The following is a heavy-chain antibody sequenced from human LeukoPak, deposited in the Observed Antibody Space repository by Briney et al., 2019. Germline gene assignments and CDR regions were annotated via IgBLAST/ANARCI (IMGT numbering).Heavy chain of an antibody. CDR3: AKDVVEIVVVTAIDY. V-gene: IGHV4-34*01. D-gene: IGHD2-21*02. Sequence: SETLSLTCAVYGGSFSGYYWSWIRQPPGKGLEWIGEINHSGSTNYNPSLKSRVTISVDTSKNQFSLKLSSVTAADTAVYYCAKDVVEIVVVTAIDYWGQGTLVTVSS. CDR2: INHSGST. CDR1: GGSFSGYY. J-gene: IGHJ4*02.